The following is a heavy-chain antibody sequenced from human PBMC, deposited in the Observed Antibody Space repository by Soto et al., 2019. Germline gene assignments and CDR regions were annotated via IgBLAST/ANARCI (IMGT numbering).Heavy chain of an antibody. V-gene: IGHV1-69*06. CDR1: GGTFSSYA. J-gene: IGHJ2*01. Sequence: QVQLVQSGAEVRKPGSSVKVSCKVSGGTFSSYAISWVRQAPGQGLEWMGGIIPMFGTPNYAQKFQGRVTITADKSTNTAYMELNSLTSEDTAVYYCARAAGYHYDSSGYHYWYFDLWGRGTLVTVSS. CDR2: IIPMFGTP. D-gene: IGHD3-22*01. CDR3: ARAAGYHYDSSGYHYWYFDL.